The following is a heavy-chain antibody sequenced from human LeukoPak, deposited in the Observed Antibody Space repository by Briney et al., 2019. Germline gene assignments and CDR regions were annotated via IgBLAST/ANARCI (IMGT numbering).Heavy chain of an antibody. CDR1: GFTFSSYS. CDR2: ISSSSSYI. D-gene: IGHD3-10*01. V-gene: IGHV3-21*01. CDR3: ARGPEYGSGSLKLGLDAFDI. Sequence: PGGSLRLSCAASGFTFSSYSMNWVRQAPGKGREWVSSISSSSSYIYYADSVKGRFTISRDNAKNSLYLQMNSLRAGDTAVYYCARGPEYGSGSLKLGLDAFDIWGQGTMVTVSS. J-gene: IGHJ3*02.